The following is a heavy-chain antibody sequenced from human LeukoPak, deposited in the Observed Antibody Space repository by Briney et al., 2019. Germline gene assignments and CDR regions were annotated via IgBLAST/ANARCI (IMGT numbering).Heavy chain of an antibody. D-gene: IGHD1-26*01. Sequence: EASVTVSCNASGYTLSNFGLSWLRQAPGQGLEWMGWISGNNDNPNYGQKFQGRFTVTTDSSTSTTYMELRNLRSDDTAVYYCAKDGSSRDDYWGQGALVTVSS. CDR1: GYTLSNFG. V-gene: IGHV1-18*01. J-gene: IGHJ4*02. CDR2: ISGNNDNP. CDR3: AKDGSSRDDY.